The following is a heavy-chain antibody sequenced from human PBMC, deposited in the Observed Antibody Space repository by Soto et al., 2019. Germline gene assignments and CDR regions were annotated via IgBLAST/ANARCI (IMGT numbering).Heavy chain of an antibody. CDR1: GYSFTRYG. Sequence: QVQLVQSGAEVKKPGASVKVSCKASGYSFTRYGISWVRQDPGQGLEWMGWISGYNANTNYPENLQGSVTMTTDTSTRTAYMEVRNLISDDTAVYYCARMGDVPYYYYGLDVWGQGTTVTVSS. J-gene: IGHJ6*02. CDR3: ARMGDVPYYYYGLDV. V-gene: IGHV1-18*01. D-gene: IGHD3-16*01. CDR2: ISGYNANT.